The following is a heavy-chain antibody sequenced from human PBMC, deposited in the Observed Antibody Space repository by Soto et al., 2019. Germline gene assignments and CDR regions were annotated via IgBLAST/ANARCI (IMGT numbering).Heavy chain of an antibody. V-gene: IGHV4-39*01. CDR3: ARVGRVVRVILGYYYMDV. D-gene: IGHD3-10*01. CDR1: GGSISGSSYY. CDR2: IYYSGST. J-gene: IGHJ6*03. Sequence: SETLSLTCTVSGGSISGSSYYRGWIRQSPGKGLERIGSIYYSGSTSYNPSLKSRVTISVDTSKNQISLKLSSVTAADTAVLYCARVGRVVRVILGYYYMDVWGKGTTVTVSS.